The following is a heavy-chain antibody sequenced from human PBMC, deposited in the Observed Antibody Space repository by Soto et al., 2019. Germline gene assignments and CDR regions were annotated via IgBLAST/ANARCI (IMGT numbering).Heavy chain of an antibody. V-gene: IGHV1-24*01. CDR2: FDPEDGET. J-gene: IGHJ4*02. CDR1: GYTLTELS. CDR3: ATDRMVEYCSGGSCYEFDY. Sequence: GASVKVSCKVSGYTLTELSIHWVRQAPGKGLEWMGGFDPEDGETIYAQKFQGRVTMTEDTSTDTAYMELSSLRSEDTAVYYCATDRMVEYCSGGSCYEFDYWGQGTLVTVSS. D-gene: IGHD2-15*01.